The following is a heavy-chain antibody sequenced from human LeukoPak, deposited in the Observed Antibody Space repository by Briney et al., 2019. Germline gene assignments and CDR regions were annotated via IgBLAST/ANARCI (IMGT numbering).Heavy chain of an antibody. CDR2: ISYDGSNQ. D-gene: IGHD3-10*01. CDR3: AREVYYGSGSRKYYFDF. CDR1: GFTFSSYA. J-gene: IGHJ4*02. Sequence: GSLRHSCAASGFTFSSYAMHWVRQAPGKGLEWVTLISYDGSNQYYADSVKGRFTISRDNSKNTLYLQMNSLRAEDTAVYYCAREVYYGSGSRKYYFDFWGQGTLVTVSS. V-gene: IGHV3-30*01.